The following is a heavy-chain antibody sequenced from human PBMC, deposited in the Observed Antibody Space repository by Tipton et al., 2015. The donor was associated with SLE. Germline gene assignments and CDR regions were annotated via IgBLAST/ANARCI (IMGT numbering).Heavy chain of an antibody. J-gene: IGHJ4*02. CDR2: IYTSGST. CDR3: ARAPFGGTDY. D-gene: IGHD4-23*01. V-gene: IGHV4-61*09. Sequence: TLSLTCTVSGGSISSGSYYWSWIRQPAGKGLEWIGHIYTSGSTNYNPSLKSRVTISVDTSKDQFSPKLSSVTAADTAVYYCARAPFGGTDYWGRGTLVTVSS. CDR1: GGSISSGSYY.